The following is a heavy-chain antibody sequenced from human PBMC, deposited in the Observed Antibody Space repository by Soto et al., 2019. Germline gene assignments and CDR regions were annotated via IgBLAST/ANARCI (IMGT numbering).Heavy chain of an antibody. CDR2: INHSGFT. CDR3: VRGRAFMSRVAFDI. Sequence: QVQLQQRGAGLLKPSETLSLTCAVLGGSFSDYYWTWIRQPPGKGLEWIGEINHSGFTSYNPSLKSRLTLLVDTSTKEFPLNLSSVTAADTAVYHCVRGRAFMSRVAFDIWGQGTMVTVSS. CDR1: GGSFSDYY. D-gene: IGHD1-26*01. J-gene: IGHJ3*02. V-gene: IGHV4-34*02.